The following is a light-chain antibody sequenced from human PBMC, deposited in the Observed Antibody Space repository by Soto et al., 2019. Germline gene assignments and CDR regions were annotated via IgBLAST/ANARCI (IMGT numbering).Light chain of an antibody. CDR1: QGISTS. J-gene: IGKJ4*02. Sequence: DIQMTQSPSSLSASVGDRVTIPCRASQGISTSFAWYQQKPGKAPKLLIYDASTLETGVPSRFSGSGSGTDFTLTISRLQPEDIATYYCQQYDNHPLTFGGGTKVDI. V-gene: IGKV1-33*01. CDR2: DAS. CDR3: QQYDNHPLT.